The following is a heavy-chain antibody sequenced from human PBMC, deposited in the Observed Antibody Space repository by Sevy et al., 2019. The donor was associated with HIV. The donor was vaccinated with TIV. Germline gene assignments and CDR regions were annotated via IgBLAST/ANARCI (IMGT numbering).Heavy chain of an antibody. V-gene: IGHV1-24*01. J-gene: IGHJ4*02. D-gene: IGHD2-15*01. CDR3: ATDTLALGGEVSGGFDY. Sequence: ASVKVSCRVSGYSVSEISMHWVRQAPGKGLEWMGGFDGENGRLIYVQEFQGRVTLTEDTSTDIAYMELSSLRSEDTALYYCATDTLALGGEVSGGFDYWGQGTLVTVSS. CDR1: GYSVSEIS. CDR2: FDGENGRL.